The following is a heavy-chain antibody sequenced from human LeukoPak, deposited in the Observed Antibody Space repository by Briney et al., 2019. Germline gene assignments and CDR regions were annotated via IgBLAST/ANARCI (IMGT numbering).Heavy chain of an antibody. D-gene: IGHD3-22*01. CDR3: ARGLAYYYDSTAYFLDY. Sequence: GGSLRLSCAASGFTFSNYAMSWVRQAPGKGLEWVSVISNSGDSTYYADSVKGRFTISRDNSKNTLYLQMNSLRPEDTAVYYCARGLAYYYDSTAYFLDYWGQGTLVTVSS. J-gene: IGHJ4*02. CDR2: ISNSGDST. V-gene: IGHV3-23*01. CDR1: GFTFSNYA.